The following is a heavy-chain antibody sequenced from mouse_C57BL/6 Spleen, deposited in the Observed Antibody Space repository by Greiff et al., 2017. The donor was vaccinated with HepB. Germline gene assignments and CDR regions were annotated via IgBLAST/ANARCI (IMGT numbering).Heavy chain of an antibody. J-gene: IGHJ2*01. V-gene: IGHV2-9-1*01. CDR2: IWTGGGT. CDR1: GFSLTSYA. Sequence: VKLVESGPGLVAPSQSLYITCTVSGFSLTSYAISWVRQPPGKGLEWLGVIWTGGGTKYNSDLNSRLSISKDNSKSQVFLKMNSLQTDDTARYYCARTPFYYDFYYFDYWGQGTTLTVSS. D-gene: IGHD2-4*01. CDR3: ARTPFYYDFYYFDY.